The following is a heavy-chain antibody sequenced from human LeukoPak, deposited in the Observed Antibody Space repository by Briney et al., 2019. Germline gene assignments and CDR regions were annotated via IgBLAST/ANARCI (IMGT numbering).Heavy chain of an antibody. Sequence: ASVKVSCKASGYTFTNFVIHWVRQAPGQRLEWMGWINPSNDDTKYSQKFQGRVTMTRNTSISTAYMELSSLRSEDTAVYYCARYNVDTGNFDYWGQGTLVTVSS. D-gene: IGHD5-18*01. J-gene: IGHJ4*02. CDR3: ARYNVDTGNFDY. CDR2: INPSNDDT. V-gene: IGHV1-3*01. CDR1: GYTFTNFV.